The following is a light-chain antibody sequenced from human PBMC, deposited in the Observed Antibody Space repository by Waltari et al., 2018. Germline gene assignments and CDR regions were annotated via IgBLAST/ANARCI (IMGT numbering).Light chain of an antibody. J-gene: IGKJ4*01. CDR1: KSIRGY. Sequence: DIQLTQSPSSLSASVGDRFTITCRASKSIRGYLNWYQQKSGEAPKLLIYAASTLQSGVPSRFSGGGSETDFTLTITTLQPEDFATYYCQQSYSVPPVTFGGGTKVEIK. CDR3: QQSYSVPPVT. CDR2: AAS. V-gene: IGKV1-39*01.